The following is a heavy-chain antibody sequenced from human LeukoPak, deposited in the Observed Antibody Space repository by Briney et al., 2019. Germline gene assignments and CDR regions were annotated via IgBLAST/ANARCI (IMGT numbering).Heavy chain of an antibody. V-gene: IGHV1-18*01. J-gene: IGHJ6*03. CDR2: ISAYNGNT. Sequence: ASVKVSCKASGYTFTGYGISWVRQAPGQGLEWMGWISAYNGNTNYAQKLQGRVTMTTDTSTSTAYMELRSLRSDDTAVYYCARAEDYYYYMDVWGKGTTVTVSS. CDR1: GYTFTGYG. CDR3: ARAEDYYYYMDV.